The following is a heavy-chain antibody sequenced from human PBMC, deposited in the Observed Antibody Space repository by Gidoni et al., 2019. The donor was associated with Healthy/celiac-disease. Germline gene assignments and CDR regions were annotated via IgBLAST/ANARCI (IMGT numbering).Heavy chain of an antibody. CDR3: ARRGVRQGYYYYYYGMDV. J-gene: IGHJ6*02. CDR1: GGSISSSSYY. Sequence: QLQLQDSGPGLVKPSEALSLPCTVSGGSISSSSYYWGWIRQPPGKGLEWIGSIYYSGSTHYNPSLKSRVTISVDTSKNQFSLKLSSVTAADTAVYYCARRGVRQGYYYYYYGMDVWGQGTTVTVSS. D-gene: IGHD3-16*01. V-gene: IGHV4-39*01. CDR2: IYYSGST.